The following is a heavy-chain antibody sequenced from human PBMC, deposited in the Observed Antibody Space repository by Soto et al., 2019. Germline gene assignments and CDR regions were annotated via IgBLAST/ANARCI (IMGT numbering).Heavy chain of an antibody. CDR1: GVSISSYY. V-gene: IGHV4-59*08. Sequence: SETLSLTCSVAGVSISSYYWSWIRKSPGMGLERIGYIYYGGRTTFNPSLKSRVPKSVDTSKKQLCLTMNSVTAADTAVYYCARHGEGCSSTSCLFDYWGQGTLVTVS. CDR2: IYYGGRT. D-gene: IGHD2-2*01. CDR3: ARHGEGCSSTSCLFDY. J-gene: IGHJ4*02.